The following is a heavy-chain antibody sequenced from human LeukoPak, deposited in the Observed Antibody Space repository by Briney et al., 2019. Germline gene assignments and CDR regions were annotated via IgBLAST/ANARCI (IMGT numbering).Heavy chain of an antibody. CDR3: AREAGGNYFFDY. D-gene: IGHD4-23*01. CDR2: SNPSGVGT. CDR1: GYIITTYY. V-gene: IGHV1-46*01. Sequence: ASVKVSCKASGYIITTYYMHWVRQAPGQGLEWMGVSNPSGVGTNYAQKFQGRVTMTRDTSTSTVYMELSSLRAEDTAVYYCAREAGGNYFFDYWGQGTLVTVSS. J-gene: IGHJ4*02.